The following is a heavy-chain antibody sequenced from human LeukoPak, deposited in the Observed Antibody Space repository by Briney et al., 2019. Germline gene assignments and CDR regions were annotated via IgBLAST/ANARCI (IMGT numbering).Heavy chain of an antibody. CDR1: GFTVSSYA. J-gene: IGHJ4*02. CDR2: IGGGGTL. V-gene: IGHV3-23*01. CDR3: ARRRYDWGGDFAN. D-gene: IGHD3-16*01. Sequence: GGSLRLSCAASGFTVSSYAMGWVRQDPGKGLEWVSAIGGGGTLYYADSVKGRFSISRDISKNTLLLQMNSLRAEDTAVYYCARRRYDWGGDFANWGQGTLVTVSS.